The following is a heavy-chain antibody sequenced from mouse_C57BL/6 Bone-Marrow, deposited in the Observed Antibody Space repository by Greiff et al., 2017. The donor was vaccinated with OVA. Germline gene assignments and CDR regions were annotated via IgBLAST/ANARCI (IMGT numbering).Heavy chain of an antibody. CDR2: IYPGSGST. J-gene: IGHJ3*01. D-gene: IGHD3-2*02. Sequence: QVQLQQPGAELVKPGASVKMSCKASGYTFTSYWITWVKQRPGQGLEWIGDIYPGSGSTNYNENFKSKATLTVDTSSGTAYMQLSSLTSEDSAVYYCAREGGDSSGYSAWFADWGKGTLVTVSA. V-gene: IGHV1-55*01. CDR1: GYTFTSYW. CDR3: AREGGDSSGYSAWFAD.